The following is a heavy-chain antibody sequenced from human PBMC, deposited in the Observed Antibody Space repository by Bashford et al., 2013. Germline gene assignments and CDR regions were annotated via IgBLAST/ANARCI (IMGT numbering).Heavy chain of an antibody. CDR3: ARQQKAHYNMDV. Sequence: PGKGLEWIANIHYSGSTYYNPSLKSRVTISVDASKNQFSLKLISVTAADTAVYYCARQQKAHYNMDVWGQGTTVTVSS. V-gene: IGHV4-39*01. CDR2: IHYSGST. J-gene: IGHJ6*02.